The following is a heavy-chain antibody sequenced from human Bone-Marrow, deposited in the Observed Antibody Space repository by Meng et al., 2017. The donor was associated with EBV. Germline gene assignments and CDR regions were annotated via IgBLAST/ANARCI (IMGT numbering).Heavy chain of an antibody. Sequence: QAELVYSGSELKKPGGSVMVSCKASGYLFTSYGLKWVRQAPGQGLGWMGWINTNTGSPTYDQCFTGRFVFSLDTSVSTAYLQISSLKAEDTAVYYCARARVLLLEGWFDPWGQGTLVTVSS. CDR1: GYLFTSYG. J-gene: IGHJ5*02. CDR3: ARARVLLLEGWFDP. V-gene: IGHV7-4-1*02. CDR2: INTNTGSP. D-gene: IGHD2-15*01.